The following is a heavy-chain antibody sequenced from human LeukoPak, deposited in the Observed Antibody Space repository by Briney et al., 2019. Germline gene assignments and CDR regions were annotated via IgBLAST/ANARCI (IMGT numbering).Heavy chain of an antibody. CDR3: ARRYPGIAVAGTFDP. V-gene: IGHV1-2*02. CDR1: GYTFTGYY. J-gene: IGHJ5*02. CDR2: INPNSGGT. Sequence: VASVKVSCKASGYTFTGYYMHWVRQAPGQGLEWMGWINPNSGGTNYAQKFQGRVTMTRDTSISTAYMELSRLRSDDTAVYYCARRYPGIAVAGTFDPWGQGTLVTVSS. D-gene: IGHD6-19*01.